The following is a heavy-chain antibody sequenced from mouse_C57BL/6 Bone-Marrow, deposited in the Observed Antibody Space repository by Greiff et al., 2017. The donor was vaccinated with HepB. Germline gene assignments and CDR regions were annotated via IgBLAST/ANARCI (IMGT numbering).Heavy chain of an antibody. Sequence: QVQLKQSGAELARPGASVKLSCQASGYTFTSYGISWVKQRTGQGLEWIGEIYPRSGNTYYNEKFKGKATLTADKSSSTAYMELRSLTSEDSAVYFCAREDYDVFAYWGQGTLVTVSA. J-gene: IGHJ3*01. CDR3: AREDYDVFAY. CDR2: IYPRSGNT. CDR1: GYTFTSYG. V-gene: IGHV1-81*01. D-gene: IGHD2-4*01.